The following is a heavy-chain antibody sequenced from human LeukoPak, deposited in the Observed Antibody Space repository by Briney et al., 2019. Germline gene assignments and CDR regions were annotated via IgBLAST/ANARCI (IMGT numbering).Heavy chain of an antibody. Sequence: GGSLRLSCAASGFTFSSYAMSWVRQAPGKGLEWVSAIGGSGGSTYYADSVKGRFTISRDNSKNTLYLQMNSLRAEDTALYYCARDHSSSWYYFDYWGQGTLVTVSS. V-gene: IGHV3-23*01. CDR3: ARDHSSSWYYFDY. CDR2: IGGSGGST. D-gene: IGHD6-13*01. CDR1: GFTFSSYA. J-gene: IGHJ4*02.